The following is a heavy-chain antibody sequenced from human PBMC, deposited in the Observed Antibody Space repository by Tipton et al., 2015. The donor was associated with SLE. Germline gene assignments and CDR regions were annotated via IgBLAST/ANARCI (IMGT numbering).Heavy chain of an antibody. V-gene: IGHV4-4*07. CDR2: IYTSGST. J-gene: IGHJ4*02. CDR1: GGFFTGYY. Sequence: TLSLTCAVYGGFFTGYYWSWIRQPAGKGLEWIGRIYTSGSTNYNPSLKSRVTISVDTSKNQFSLKLSSVTAADTAVYYCARERGFLGVPHYFDYWGQGTLVTVSS. CDR3: ARERGFLGVPHYFDY. D-gene: IGHD2-15*01.